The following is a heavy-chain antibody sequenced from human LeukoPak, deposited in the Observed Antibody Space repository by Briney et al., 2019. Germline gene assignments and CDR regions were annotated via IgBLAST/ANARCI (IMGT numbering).Heavy chain of an antibody. Sequence: SVKVSCKASGGTFSSYAISWVRQAPGQGLEWMGGIIPIFGTANYAQKFQGRVTITADESTSTAYMELSSLRSEDTAVYYCARDRITIFGVVTLAYFDYWGQGTLVTVSS. V-gene: IGHV1-69*13. J-gene: IGHJ4*02. CDR3: ARDRITIFGVVTLAYFDY. D-gene: IGHD3-3*01. CDR2: IIPIFGTA. CDR1: GGTFSSYA.